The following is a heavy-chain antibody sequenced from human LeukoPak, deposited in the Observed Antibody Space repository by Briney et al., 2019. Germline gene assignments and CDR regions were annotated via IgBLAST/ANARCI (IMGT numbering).Heavy chain of an antibody. CDR3: ARDVAAAGTVPAERRNWFDP. CDR2: IYTSGST. J-gene: IGHJ5*02. D-gene: IGHD6-13*01. V-gene: IGHV4-4*07. Sequence: PSETLPPTCTVSGGSFSIYYWSWIRQPAGKGLEWIGRIYTSGSTNYIPSLKSRVTMSLDTSKNQFSLKLISVTATDTAVYYCARDVAAAGTVPAERRNWFDPWGQGILVTVSS. CDR1: GGSFSIYY.